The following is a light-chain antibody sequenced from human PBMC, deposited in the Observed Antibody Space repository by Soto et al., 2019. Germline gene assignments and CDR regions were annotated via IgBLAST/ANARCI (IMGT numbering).Light chain of an antibody. V-gene: IGKV3-15*01. CDR3: RQYQNLWT. CDR1: QTIYSN. J-gene: IGKJ1*01. Sequence: IVMTPSPATLSVSPGERATLSCRAGQTIYSNVAWYQQRPGQAPRLLIYRASTRATGVPARFSGSGSGTEFTLTISGLQSEDFALYYCRQYQNLWTFGQGTKVEIK. CDR2: RAS.